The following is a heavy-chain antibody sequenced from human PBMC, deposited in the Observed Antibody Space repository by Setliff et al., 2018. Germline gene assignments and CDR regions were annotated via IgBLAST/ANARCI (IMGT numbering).Heavy chain of an antibody. V-gene: IGHV1-24*01. CDR3: ARDHIYRGGSWYDYFDS. Sequence: ASVKVSCKVSGYTLIELSMHWVRQAPGKGLEWMGGFDPEDGETIYEQKFQGRVTMTEDTSKDTAYMGLRSLRSEDTAVYYCARDHIYRGGSWYDYFDSWGQGTLVTVSS. CDR2: FDPEDGET. D-gene: IGHD2-15*01. J-gene: IGHJ4*02. CDR1: GYTLIELS.